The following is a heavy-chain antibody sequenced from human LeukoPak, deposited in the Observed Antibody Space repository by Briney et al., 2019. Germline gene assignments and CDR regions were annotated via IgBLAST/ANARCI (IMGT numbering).Heavy chain of an antibody. CDR1: GGSISSYY. D-gene: IGHD3-22*01. CDR2: IYYSGST. J-gene: IGHJ3*02. Sequence: SETLSLTCTVSGGSISSYYWSWIRQPPGKGLEWIGYIYYSGSTNYNPSLKSRVTISVDTSKNQFSLKLSSVTAADTAVYYCARLVTRGYYDSSGRRIGAFDIWGQGTMVTVSS. CDR3: ARLVTRGYYDSSGRRIGAFDI. V-gene: IGHV4-59*01.